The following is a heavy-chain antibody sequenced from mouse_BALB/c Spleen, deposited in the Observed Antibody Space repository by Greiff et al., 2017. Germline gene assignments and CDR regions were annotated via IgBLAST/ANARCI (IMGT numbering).Heavy chain of an antibody. CDR2: ISSGGSYT. CDR3: TREAYYGNDGGFAY. Sequence: DVMLVESGGGLVKPGGSLKLSCAASGFTFSSYTMSWVRQTPEKRLEWVATISSGGSYTYYPDSVKGRFTISRDNAKNTLYLQMSSLKSEDTAMYYCTREAYYGNDGGFAYWGQGTLVTVSA. V-gene: IGHV5-6-4*01. J-gene: IGHJ3*01. CDR1: GFTFSSYT. D-gene: IGHD2-9*01.